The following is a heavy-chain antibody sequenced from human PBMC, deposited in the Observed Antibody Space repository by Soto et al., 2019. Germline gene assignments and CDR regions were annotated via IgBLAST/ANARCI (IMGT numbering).Heavy chain of an antibody. CDR1: GFTFSSYW. D-gene: IGHD6-19*01. Sequence: GGSLRLSCAASGFTFSSYWMHWVRQAPGKGLVWVSRINSDGSSTSYADSVKGRFTISRDNAKNTLYLQMNSLRAEDTAVYHCVREGVDSSSYYFYMDVWGKGTTVTVSS. J-gene: IGHJ6*03. V-gene: IGHV3-74*01. CDR3: VREGVDSSSYYFYMDV. CDR2: INSDGSST.